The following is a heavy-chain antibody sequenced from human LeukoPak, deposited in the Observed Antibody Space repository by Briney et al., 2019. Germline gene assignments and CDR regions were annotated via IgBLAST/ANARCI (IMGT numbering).Heavy chain of an antibody. CDR2: IYYSGST. CDR3: ARDRLQLQS. V-gene: IGHV4-59*01. Sequence: SETLSLTCTVSGGSLSSYYWNWIRQPPGKGLEWIGYIYYSGSTNYNPSLKSRVTIPVDTSKNQFSLKLSSVTAADTAVYYCARDRLQLQSWGQGTLVTVSS. J-gene: IGHJ5*02. D-gene: IGHD1-1*01. CDR1: GGSLSSYY.